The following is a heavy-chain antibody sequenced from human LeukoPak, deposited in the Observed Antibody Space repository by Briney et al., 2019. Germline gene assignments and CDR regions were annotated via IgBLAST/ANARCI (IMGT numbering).Heavy chain of an antibody. J-gene: IGHJ5*02. CDR3: ARDYYDSSGYYFNWFDP. V-gene: IGHV1-69*13. CDR1: GGTFSSYA. D-gene: IGHD3-22*01. CDR2: IIPIFGTA. Sequence: GASVKVSCKASGGTFSSYAISWVRQAPGQGLEWMGGIIPIFGTANYAQKFQGRVTITADESTSTAYMELSSLRSEDTAVYYYARDYYDSSGYYFNWFDPWGQGTLVTVSS.